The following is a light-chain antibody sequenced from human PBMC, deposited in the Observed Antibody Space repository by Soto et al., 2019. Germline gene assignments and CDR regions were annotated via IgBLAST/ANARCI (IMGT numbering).Light chain of an antibody. J-gene: IGLJ1*01. CDR1: SIDVGGSNY. V-gene: IGLV2-11*01. CDR3: CSYAGSYRYV. CDR2: DVS. Sequence: QSALTQPRSVSGSPGQSVTISCTGPSIDVGGSNYVSWYQQHPGKAPKLMIYDVSERPSGVPDRFSGSKSGNTASLTISGLQAEDEADYYCCSYAGSYRYVFGSGTKATVL.